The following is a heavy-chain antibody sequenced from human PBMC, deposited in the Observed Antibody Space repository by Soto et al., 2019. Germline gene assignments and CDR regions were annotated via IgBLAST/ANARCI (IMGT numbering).Heavy chain of an antibody. CDR1: GYSFPSYW. D-gene: IGHD6-13*01. CDR3: ATVKGAAPEPFDH. V-gene: IGHV5-51*01. CDR2: IYPGDSDT. Sequence: PGESLKISCKGSGYSFPSYWIAWVRQMPGKGLEWMGNIYPGDSDTRYSPSFQGQVSISVDKSISTAYLQWSSLAASDTAMYYCATVKGAAPEPFDHWGQGTLVTVYS. J-gene: IGHJ4*02.